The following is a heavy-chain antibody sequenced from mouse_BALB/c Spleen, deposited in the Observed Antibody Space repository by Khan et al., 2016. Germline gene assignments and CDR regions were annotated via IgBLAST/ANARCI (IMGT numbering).Heavy chain of an antibody. CDR1: GYTFTSYW. V-gene: IGHV1-87*01. D-gene: IGHD2-1*01. Sequence: QVRLQQSGAELARPGASVKLSCKASGYTFTSYWMQWVKQRPGQGLEWIGAIYPGDGDTRYTQKFKGKATLTADKSSSTAYMQLSSLASEDSAVYYGARDGNSFAYWCEETLVTVSA. CDR2: IYPGDGDT. J-gene: IGHJ3*01. CDR3: ARDGNSFAY.